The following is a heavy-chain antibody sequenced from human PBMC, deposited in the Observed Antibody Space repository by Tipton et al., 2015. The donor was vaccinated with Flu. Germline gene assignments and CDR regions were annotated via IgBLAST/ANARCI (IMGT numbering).Heavy chain of an antibody. CDR3: ARALGDSSGYQEAEWFQH. CDR1: GYTFTSYY. Sequence: QLVQSGAEVKKPGASVKVSCKASGYTFTSYYMHWVRQAPGQGLEWMGIINPSGGSTSYAQKFRGRVTMTRDTSTSTVYMELSSLRSEDTAVYYCARALGDSSGYQEAEWFQHWGQGTLVTVSS. CDR2: INPSGGST. V-gene: IGHV1-46*01. J-gene: IGHJ1*01. D-gene: IGHD3-22*01.